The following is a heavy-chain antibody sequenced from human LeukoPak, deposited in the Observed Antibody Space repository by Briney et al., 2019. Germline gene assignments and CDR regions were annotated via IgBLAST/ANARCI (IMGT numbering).Heavy chain of an antibody. CDR3: ARDHSSGDY. J-gene: IGHJ4*02. Sequence: GGSLRLSCAASGFTFSSYAMNWVRQAPGKGLEWVSSISTTPSFTYYADSVKGRFTISRDNAKNSLFLQMNSLRVEDTAVYYCARDHSSGDYWGQGTLVTVSS. CDR2: ISTTPSFT. CDR1: GFTFSSYA. V-gene: IGHV3-21*01. D-gene: IGHD3-22*01.